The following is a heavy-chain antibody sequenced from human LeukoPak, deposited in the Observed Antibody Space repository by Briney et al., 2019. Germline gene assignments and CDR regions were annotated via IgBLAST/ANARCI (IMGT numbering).Heavy chain of an antibody. J-gene: IGHJ4*02. D-gene: IGHD6-13*01. CDR3: ARLHPGIAAAGKEGFDY. V-gene: IGHV1-2*02. CDR1: GYTFTCYY. CDR2: INPNSGGT. Sequence: GXSVKVSCKASGYTFTCYYMHWVRQAPGQGLEWMGWINPNSGGTNYAQKFQGRVTITRDTSISTAYMELSRLRSDDTAVYYCARLHPGIAAAGKEGFDYWGQGTLVTVSS.